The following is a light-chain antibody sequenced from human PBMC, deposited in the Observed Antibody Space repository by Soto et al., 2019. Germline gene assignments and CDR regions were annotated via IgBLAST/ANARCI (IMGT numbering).Light chain of an antibody. CDR1: KLGDKY. J-gene: IGLJ2*01. V-gene: IGLV3-1*01. CDR2: QDN. CDR3: QAWDSSTVV. Sequence: YELTQPPSVSVSPGQTASFTCSGDKLGDKYACWYQQKPGQSPVLVIYQDNKRPSGIPERFSGSNSGNTATLTISGTQAMDEADYYCQAWDSSTVVFAGGTKLTVL.